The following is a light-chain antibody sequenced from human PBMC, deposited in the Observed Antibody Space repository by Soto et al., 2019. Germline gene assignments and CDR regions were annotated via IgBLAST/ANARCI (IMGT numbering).Light chain of an antibody. V-gene: IGKV3-20*01. CDR2: GAS. J-gene: IGKJ2*01. CDR1: QRVSSSY. CDR3: QQYGSSPYT. Sequence: EIVLTQSPGTLSLSPGDRVTLSCRASQRVSSSYLAWYRQKPGQAPRLLIYGASTRATGIPDRVSGSGSGTDSTLTISRLEPEDFAVYYCQQYGSSPYTFGQGTKLEIK.